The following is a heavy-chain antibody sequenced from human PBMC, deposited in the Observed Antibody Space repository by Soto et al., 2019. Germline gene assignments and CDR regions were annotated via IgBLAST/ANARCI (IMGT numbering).Heavy chain of an antibody. J-gene: IGHJ6*02. CDR2: IYKSGNT. CDR1: GGSITSGDYY. Sequence: SETLSLTCSVSGGSITSGDYYWTWIRQPPGKGLEYIGYIYKSGNTYYNPSLRSRVSVSIDTSTNQFSLKLSSVTAADTAVYYCARTRPRNGYYYYYGMDVWGQGTTVTSP. D-gene: IGHD6-6*01. CDR3: ARTRPRNGYYYYYGMDV. V-gene: IGHV4-30-4*01.